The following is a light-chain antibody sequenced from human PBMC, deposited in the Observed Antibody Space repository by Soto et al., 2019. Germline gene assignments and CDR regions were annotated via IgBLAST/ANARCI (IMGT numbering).Light chain of an antibody. CDR2: AAS. V-gene: IGKV1-9*01. J-gene: IGKJ1*01. Sequence: DIQLTQSPSFLSASVGDRVTITCRASQGISSYLAWYQQKPGKAPKLLIYAASIRDTGIPDRFSGSGSGTDFTLTISSLEPEDFAVYYCQQYNNWPWTFGQGTKVDI. CDR3: QQYNNWPWT. CDR1: QGISSY.